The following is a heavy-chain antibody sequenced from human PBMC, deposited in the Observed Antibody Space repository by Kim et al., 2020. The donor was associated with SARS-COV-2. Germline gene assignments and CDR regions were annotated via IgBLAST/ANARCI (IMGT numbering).Heavy chain of an antibody. CDR3: ARDFRSYYDFWSGYYSPVGDYYYGMDV. CDR1: GFTFSSYG. V-gene: IGHV3-33*01. Sequence: GGSLRLSCAASGFTFSSYGMHWVRQAPGKGLEWVAVIWYDGSNKYYADSVKGRFTISRDNSKNTLYLQMNSLRAEDTAVYYCARDFRSYYDFWSGYYSPVGDYYYGMDVWGQGTTVTVSS. CDR2: IWYDGSNK. D-gene: IGHD3-3*01. J-gene: IGHJ6*02.